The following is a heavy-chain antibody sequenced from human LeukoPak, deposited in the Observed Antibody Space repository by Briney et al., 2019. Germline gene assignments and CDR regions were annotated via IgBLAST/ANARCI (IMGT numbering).Heavy chain of an antibody. CDR1: GFTFSSCA. J-gene: IGHJ5*02. D-gene: IGHD3-22*01. V-gene: IGHV3-30-3*01. CDR3: ARDPTYYYDSSGYFNWFDP. CDR2: ISYDGSNK. Sequence: GGSLRLSCTASGFTFSSCAMHWVRQAPGKGLEWVAVISYDGSNKYYADSVKGRFTISRDNSKNTLYLQMNSLRAEDTAVYYCARDPTYYYDSSGYFNWFDPWGQGTLVTVSS.